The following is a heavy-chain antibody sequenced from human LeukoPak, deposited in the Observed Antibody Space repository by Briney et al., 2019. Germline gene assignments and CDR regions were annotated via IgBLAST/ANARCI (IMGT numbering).Heavy chain of an antibody. V-gene: IGHV3-11*01. CDR1: GFTFSDYY. D-gene: IGHD3-3*01. J-gene: IGHJ6*02. Sequence: GGSLRLSCAASGFTFSDYYMSWIRQAPGKGLEWVSYISSSGSTIYYADSVKVRFTISTDNAKNSLYLQMNSLRAEDTAVYYCARETGRITIFGVVISQGYYYGMDVWGQGTTVTVSS. CDR3: ARETGRITIFGVVISQGYYYGMDV. CDR2: ISSSGSTI.